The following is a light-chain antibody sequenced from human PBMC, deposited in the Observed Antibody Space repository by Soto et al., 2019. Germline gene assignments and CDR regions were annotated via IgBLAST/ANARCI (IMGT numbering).Light chain of an antibody. CDR3: QQYVTSPPWT. CDR2: LAS. CDR1: ERVSASY. Sequence: EVVLTQSPDTLSLSPGDRATLSCRASERVSASYIAWYQQKPGQAPRLLIYLASSRTAGIPDRFSGSGSGTDFPLTISRLEPEDFAFYFCQQYVTSPPWTFGPGTKVEIK. V-gene: IGKV3-20*01. J-gene: IGKJ1*01.